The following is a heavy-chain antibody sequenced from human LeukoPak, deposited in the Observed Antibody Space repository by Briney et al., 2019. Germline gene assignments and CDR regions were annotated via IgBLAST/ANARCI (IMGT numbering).Heavy chain of an antibody. J-gene: IGHJ4*02. CDR3: STGGDIIQVDQQVPFDY. CDR2: IRSKADGGAT. D-gene: IGHD3-3*01. V-gene: IGHV3-15*01. CDR1: GFTFTDAW. Sequence: GGSLRLSCAGSGFTFTDAWMSWVRQAPGKGLEWLGRIRSKADGGATAYGSAVKDRFTISRDDSKTTLFLQMNSPKAEDTGVYYCSTGGDIIQVDQQVPFDYWGQGVMVTVSS.